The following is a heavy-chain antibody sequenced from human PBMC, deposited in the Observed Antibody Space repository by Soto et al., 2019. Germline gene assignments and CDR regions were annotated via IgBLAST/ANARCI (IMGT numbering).Heavy chain of an antibody. CDR3: ASSVAKYYYYGMDV. CDR2: IIPIFGTA. Sequence: SAKVSCKASGYTFTSYDISWVRQAPGQGLEWMGGIIPIFGTANYAQKFQGRVTITADESTSTAYMELSSLRSEDTAVYYCASSVAKYYYYGMDVWGQGTTVTVSS. J-gene: IGHJ6*02. V-gene: IGHV1-69*13. D-gene: IGHD5-12*01. CDR1: GYTFTSYD.